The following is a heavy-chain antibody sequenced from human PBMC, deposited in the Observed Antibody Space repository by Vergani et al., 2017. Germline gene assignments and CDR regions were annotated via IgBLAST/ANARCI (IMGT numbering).Heavy chain of an antibody. CDR2: IYSGGSST. V-gene: IGHV3-23*03. CDR1: GFTFSSYA. Sequence: EVQLLESGGGLVQPGGSLRLSCAASGFTFSSYAMSWVRQAPGKGLEGVSVIYSGGSSTYYADSVKGRFTISRDNSKNTLYLQMNSLRAEDTAVYYCAKLGADNTIFGVAPRYYFDYWGQGTLVTVSS. D-gene: IGHD3-3*01. CDR3: AKLGADNTIFGVAPRYYFDY. J-gene: IGHJ4*02.